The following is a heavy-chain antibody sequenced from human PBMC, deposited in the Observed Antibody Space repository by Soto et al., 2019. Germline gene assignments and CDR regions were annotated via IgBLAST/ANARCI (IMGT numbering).Heavy chain of an antibody. CDR2: INSDGSST. V-gene: IGHV3-74*01. D-gene: IGHD3-9*01. CDR3: ARDLRDILTGYPFYYYGMDV. CDR1: GFTFSSYW. J-gene: IGHJ6*02. Sequence: LRLSCAASGFTFSSYWMHWVRQSPGKGLVWVSRINSDGSSTSYADSVKGRFTISRDDAKNTLYLQMNSLRAEDTAAYYCARDLRDILTGYPFYYYGMDVWGQGTTVTVSS.